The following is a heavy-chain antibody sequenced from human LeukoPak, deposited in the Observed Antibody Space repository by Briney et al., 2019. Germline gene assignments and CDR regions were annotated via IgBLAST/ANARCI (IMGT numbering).Heavy chain of an antibody. CDR3: ARGRYGSGSYYPGYFDY. J-gene: IGHJ4*02. V-gene: IGHV4-31*03. CDR2: IYYSGST. Sequence: SETLSLTCTVSGGSISSGGYYWSWIRQHPGKGLEWIVYIYYSGSTYYNPSLKSRVTISVDTSKNQFSLKLSSVTAADTAVYYCARGRYGSGSYYPGYFDYWGQGTLVTVSS. D-gene: IGHD3-10*01. CDR1: GGSISSGGYY.